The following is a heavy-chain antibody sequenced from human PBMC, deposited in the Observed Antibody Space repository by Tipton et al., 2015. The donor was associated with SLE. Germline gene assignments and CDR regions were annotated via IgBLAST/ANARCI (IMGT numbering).Heavy chain of an antibody. CDR3: ARWGSPYGMDV. J-gene: IGHJ6*02. CDR1: GFTFSDYY. D-gene: IGHD3-16*01. Sequence: SLRLSCAASGFTFSDYYMSWVRQAPGKGLEWVSVIYSGGSTYYADSVKGRFTISRDNSKNTLYLQMNSLRAEDTAVYYCARWGSPYGMDVWGQGTTVTVSS. CDR2: IYSGGST. V-gene: IGHV3-53*01.